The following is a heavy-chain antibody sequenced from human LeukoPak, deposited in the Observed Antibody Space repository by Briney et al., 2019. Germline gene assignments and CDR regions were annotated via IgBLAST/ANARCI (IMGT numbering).Heavy chain of an antibody. CDR1: GYTFSSNY. CDR2: IYPRDGST. Sequence: ASVKVSCKASGYTFSSNYIHWVRQAPGQGLEWMGMIYPRDGSTSYAQKFQGRVTVTRDTSTSTVHMELSGLRSEDTAVYYCARDQEGFDYWGQGTLVTVSS. J-gene: IGHJ4*02. V-gene: IGHV1-46*01. CDR3: ARDQEGFDY.